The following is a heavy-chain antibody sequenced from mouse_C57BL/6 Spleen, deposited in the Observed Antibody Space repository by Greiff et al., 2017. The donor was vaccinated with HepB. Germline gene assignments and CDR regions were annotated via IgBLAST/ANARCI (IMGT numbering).Heavy chain of an antibody. Sequence: EVQLQQSGPELVKPGASVKMSCKASGYTFTDYNMHWVKQSHGKSLEWIGYINPNNGGTSYNQKFKGKATLTVNKSSSTAYMELRSLTSEDSAVYYCARWGDYDEGFDYWGKGTTLTVSS. CDR2: INPNNGGT. D-gene: IGHD2-4*01. V-gene: IGHV1-22*01. J-gene: IGHJ2*01. CDR1: GYTFTDYN. CDR3: ARWGDYDEGFDY.